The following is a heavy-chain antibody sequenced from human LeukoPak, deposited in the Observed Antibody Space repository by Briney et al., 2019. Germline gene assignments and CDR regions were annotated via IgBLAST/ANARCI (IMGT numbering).Heavy chain of an antibody. V-gene: IGHV1-69*13. CDR3: ARGTTETSRDYYGMDV. Sequence: ASVKVSCKASGGTFSSYAISWVRQAPGQGLEWMGGIIPIFGTANYAQKFQGRVTITADESTSTAYMELSSLRSEDTAVYYCARGTTETSRDYYGMDVWGKGTTVTVSS. D-gene: IGHD4-17*01. CDR1: GGTFSSYA. CDR2: IIPIFGTA. J-gene: IGHJ6*04.